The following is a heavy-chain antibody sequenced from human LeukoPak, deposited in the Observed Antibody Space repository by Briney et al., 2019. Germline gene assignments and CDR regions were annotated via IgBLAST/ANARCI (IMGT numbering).Heavy chain of an antibody. CDR3: ARYHGAIVVVPAAMNDAFDI. CDR1: GYTFTGYY. V-gene: IGHV1-2*02. Sequence: ASVTVSCTASGYTFTGYYMHWVRQAPGQGLEWMGWINPNSGGTNYTQKFQGRVTMTRDTSISTAYMELSRLRSDDTAVYYCARYHGAIVVVPAAMNDAFDIWGQGTMVTVS. J-gene: IGHJ3*02. CDR2: INPNSGGT. D-gene: IGHD2-2*01.